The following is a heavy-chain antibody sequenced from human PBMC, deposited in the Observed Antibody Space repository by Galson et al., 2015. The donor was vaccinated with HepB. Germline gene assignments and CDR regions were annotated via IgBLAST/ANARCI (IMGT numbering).Heavy chain of an antibody. CDR2: ISYDGNNK. J-gene: IGHJ4*02. CDR1: GFTSSSHG. CDR3: AKDKTLAPPGTIDY. V-gene: IGHV3-30*18. D-gene: IGHD6-13*01. Sequence: SLRLSCAASGFTSSSHGMHWVRQAPGKGLEWVAVISYDGNNKYYAHSVKGRFTISRDNSKNTLYLQMNSLRAEDTAVYYCAKDKTLAPPGTIDYWGQGTLVTVSS.